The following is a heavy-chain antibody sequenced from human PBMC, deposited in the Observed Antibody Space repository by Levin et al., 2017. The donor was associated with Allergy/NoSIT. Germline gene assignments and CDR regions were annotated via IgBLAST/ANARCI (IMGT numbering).Heavy chain of an antibody. J-gene: IGHJ3*02. CDR3: ATPSPMVRGVKTPPDAFDI. CDR1: GYTLTELS. V-gene: IGHV1-24*01. Sequence: ASVKVSCKVSGYTLTELSMHWVRQAPGKGLEWMGGFDPEDGETIYAQKFQGRVTMTEDTSTDTAYMELSSLRSEDTAVYYCATPSPMVRGVKTPPDAFDIWGQGTMVTVSS. D-gene: IGHD3-10*01. CDR2: FDPEDGET.